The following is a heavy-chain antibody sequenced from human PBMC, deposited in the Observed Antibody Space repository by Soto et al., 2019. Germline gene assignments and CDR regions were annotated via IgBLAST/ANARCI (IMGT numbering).Heavy chain of an antibody. J-gene: IGHJ6*02. Sequence: QVQLVESGGGVVQPGRSLRLSCAASGFTFSSYAMHWVRQAPGKGLEWVAVISYDGSNKYYADSVKGRFTISRDNSKNTRYLQRNSVRAEDTAVYYCARSMFRGVSYYYYGMDVWGQGTTVTVAS. CDR1: GFTFSSYA. V-gene: IGHV3-30*14. D-gene: IGHD3-10*01. CDR3: ARSMFRGVSYYYYGMDV. CDR2: ISYDGSNK.